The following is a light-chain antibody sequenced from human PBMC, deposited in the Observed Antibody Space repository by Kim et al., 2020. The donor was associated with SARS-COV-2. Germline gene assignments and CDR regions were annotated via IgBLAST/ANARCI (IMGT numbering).Light chain of an antibody. J-gene: IGKJ4*01. Sequence: EIVMTQSPATLSLSPGERATLSCRASQSIGTALAWYQQKPGQAPRLLIYHASIRASGTPARFSGSGSGTEFSLSISSLQSEDFAVYHCQQYDNWPPITFGGGTKVDIK. CDR2: HAS. CDR3: QQYDNWPPIT. CDR1: QSIGTA. V-gene: IGKV3-15*01.